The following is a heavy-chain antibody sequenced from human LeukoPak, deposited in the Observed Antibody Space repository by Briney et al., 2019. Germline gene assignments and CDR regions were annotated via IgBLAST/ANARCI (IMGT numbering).Heavy chain of an antibody. CDR3: AKVPLHGSGSYSDY. CDR2: IKQDGSEK. CDR1: GFTFSSYW. V-gene: IGHV3-7*01. Sequence: PGGSLRLSCAASGFTFSSYWMSWVRQAPGKGLEWVANIKQDGSEKYYVDSVKGRFTITRDNAKNSLYLQMNSLRAEDTAVYYCAKVPLHGSGSYSDYWGQGTLVTVSS. D-gene: IGHD3-10*01. J-gene: IGHJ4*02.